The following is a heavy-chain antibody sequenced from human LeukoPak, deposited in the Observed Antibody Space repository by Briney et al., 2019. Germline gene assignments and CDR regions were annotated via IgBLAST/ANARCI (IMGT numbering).Heavy chain of an antibody. CDR1: GFIFSLYC. J-gene: IGHJ4*02. V-gene: IGHV3-74*01. Sequence: GESLRLSCAASGFIFSLYCMHWVRQAPGKGPVWVSRICPDGTGISDADSVKARFTTSRDNAKNTVYLQMNGLREEDTAVYYCVRDFRSADYWGQGTLVTVSS. CDR3: VRDFRSADY. CDR2: ICPDGTGI.